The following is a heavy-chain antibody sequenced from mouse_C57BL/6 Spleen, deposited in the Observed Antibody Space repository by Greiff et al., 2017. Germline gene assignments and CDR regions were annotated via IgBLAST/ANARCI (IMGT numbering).Heavy chain of an antibody. J-gene: IGHJ1*03. CDR3: ARCWYFDV. Sequence: QVQLQQPGAELVKPGASVKLSCKASGYTFPSYWMQWVKQRPGQGLEWIGEIDPSDSYTNYNQKFKGKATLTVDTSSSTAYMQLSSLTSEDSAVYYCARCWYFDVWGTGTTVTVSS. V-gene: IGHV1-50*01. CDR2: IDPSDSYT. CDR1: GYTFPSYW.